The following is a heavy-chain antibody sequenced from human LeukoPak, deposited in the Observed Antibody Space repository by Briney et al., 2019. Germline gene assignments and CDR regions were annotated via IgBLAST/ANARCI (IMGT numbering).Heavy chain of an antibody. CDR3: ARVVGPAAGFDP. CDR2: IYYSGST. Sequence: SETLFLTCTVSGGSISSYYWSWIRQPPGKGLEWIGNIYYSGSTNYNPSLKSRVTISVDTSKNQFSLKLSSVTAADTAVYYCARVVGPAAGFDPWGQGTLVTVSS. D-gene: IGHD2-2*01. V-gene: IGHV4-59*01. CDR1: GGSISSYY. J-gene: IGHJ5*02.